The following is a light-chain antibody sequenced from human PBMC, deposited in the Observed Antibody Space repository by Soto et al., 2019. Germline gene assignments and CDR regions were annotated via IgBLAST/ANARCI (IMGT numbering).Light chain of an antibody. J-gene: IGKJ5*01. CDR2: GAS. V-gene: IGKV3D-20*02. Sequence: EIVLTQSPGTLSLSPGERATLSCRASQSVSSSYLAWYQQKPSQAPRLLIYGASRRATGIPARFSGSGSGTDFTLTISSLEPEDFAVYYCQQRLNWITFGQGTRLEIK. CDR3: QQRLNWIT. CDR1: QSVSSSY.